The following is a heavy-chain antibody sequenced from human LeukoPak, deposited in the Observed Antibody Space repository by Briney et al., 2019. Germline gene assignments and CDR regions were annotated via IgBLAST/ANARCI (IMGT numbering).Heavy chain of an antibody. V-gene: IGHV4-34*01. CDR3: AREVRYFDWLPLYGMDV. D-gene: IGHD3-9*01. Sequence: PSETLSLTYAVYGGSFSGYYWSWIRQPPGKGLEWIGEINHSGSNNYNPSLKSRVTISVDTSKNQFSLKLSSVTAADTAVYYCAREVRYFDWLPLYGMDVWGQGTTVTVSS. CDR2: INHSGSN. CDR1: GGSFSGYY. J-gene: IGHJ6*02.